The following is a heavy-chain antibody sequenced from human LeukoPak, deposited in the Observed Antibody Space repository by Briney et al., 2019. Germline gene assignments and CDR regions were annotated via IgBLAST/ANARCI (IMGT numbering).Heavy chain of an antibody. D-gene: IGHD5-24*01. J-gene: IGHJ4*02. CDR2: INHSGST. V-gene: IGHV4-34*01. CDR1: GGSFSGYY. Sequence: PSETLSLTCAVYGGSFSGYYWSWIRQPPGKGLEWIGEINHSGSTNYNPSLKSRVTISVDTSKNQFSLKLSSVTAADTAVYYCARTATIIHDYRAQGTLVTVSS. CDR3: ARTATIIHDY.